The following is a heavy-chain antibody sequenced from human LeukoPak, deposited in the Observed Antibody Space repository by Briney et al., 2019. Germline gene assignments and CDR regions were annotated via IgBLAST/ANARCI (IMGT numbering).Heavy chain of an antibody. CDR1: GFTFSSYS. D-gene: IGHD3-10*01. Sequence: PGGPLRLSCAASGFTFSSYSMNWVRQAPGKGLEWVSSISSSSSYIYYADSVKGRFIISRDNAKNSLYLQMNSLRAEDTAVYYCARSSSGLWFGDETYYFDYWGQGTLVTVSS. V-gene: IGHV3-21*01. CDR3: ARSSSGLWFGDETYYFDY. CDR2: ISSSSSYI. J-gene: IGHJ4*02.